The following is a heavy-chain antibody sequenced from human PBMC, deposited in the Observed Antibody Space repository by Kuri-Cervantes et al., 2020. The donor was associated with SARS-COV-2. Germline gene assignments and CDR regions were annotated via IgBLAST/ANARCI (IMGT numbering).Heavy chain of an antibody. CDR2: ISGRGDSR. CDR3: ARSPGGAEGDY. D-gene: IGHD3-16*01. V-gene: IGHV3-23*01. Sequence: GESLKISCAASGFTFSFHAMNWVRQAPGKGLEWVSGISGRGDSRHYADSVKGRFTISRDNSKNTLFLQMNSLRVEDTAVYYCARSPGGAEGDYWGQGTLVTVSS. J-gene: IGHJ4*02. CDR1: GFTFSFHA.